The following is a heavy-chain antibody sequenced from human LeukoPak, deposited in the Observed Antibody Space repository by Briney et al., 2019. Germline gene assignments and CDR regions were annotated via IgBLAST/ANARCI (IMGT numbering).Heavy chain of an antibody. J-gene: IGHJ5*02. CDR3: ATSDTVSTYNWFDP. CDR2: IRYSGST. V-gene: IGHV4-39*01. CDR1: GGSISSNTYF. Sequence: SETLSLTCNVSGGSISSNTYFWGWIRRPPGKGLEWIGSIRYSGSTYYKPSLKSRVTISVDTSKNQFSLNLSSLTAADTAVYYCATSDTVSTYNWFDPWGQGTLVTVS. D-gene: IGHD5/OR15-5a*01.